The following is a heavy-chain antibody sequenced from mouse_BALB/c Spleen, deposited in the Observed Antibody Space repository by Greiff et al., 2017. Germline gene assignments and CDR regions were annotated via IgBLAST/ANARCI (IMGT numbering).Heavy chain of an antibody. D-gene: IGHD2-1*01. V-gene: IGHV4-1*02. J-gene: IGHJ4*01. CDR2: INPDSSTI. CDR1: GFDFSRYW. Sequence: EVKLMESGGGLVQPGGSLKLSCAASGFDFSRYWMSWVRQAPGKGLEWIGEINPDSSTINYTPSLKDKFIISRDNAKNTLYLQMSKVRSEDTALYYCARPDGNPYAMDYWGQGTSVTVSS. CDR3: ARPDGNPYAMDY.